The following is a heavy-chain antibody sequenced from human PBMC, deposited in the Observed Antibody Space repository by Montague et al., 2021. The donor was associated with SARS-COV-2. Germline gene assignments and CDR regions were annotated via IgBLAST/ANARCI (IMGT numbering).Heavy chain of an antibody. V-gene: IGHV3-11*03. D-gene: IGHD3-9*01. CDR3: ARQGRYFDWLLMARGHQRTEGVDY. J-gene: IGHJ4*02. CDR1: GFTFSDYY. Sequence: SLRLSCAASGFTFSDYYMSWIRQAPGKGLEWVSYISSSSYTNYAXAVKGRFTISRDNAKNSLYLQMNSLRAEDTAVYYCARQGRYFDWLLMARGHQRTEGVDYWGQGTLVTVSS. CDR2: ISSSSYT.